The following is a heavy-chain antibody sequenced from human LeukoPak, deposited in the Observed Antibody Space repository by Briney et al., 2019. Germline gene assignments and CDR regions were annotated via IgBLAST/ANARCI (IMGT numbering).Heavy chain of an antibody. CDR1: GFTFSSYA. V-gene: IGHV3-23*01. J-gene: IGHJ5*02. CDR3: AKDSTFGGVIVPNWFDP. Sequence: PGGSLRLSCAASGFTFSSYAMSWVRQAPGKGLEWVSAISGSGGSTYYADSVKDRFTISRDNSKNTLYLQMNSLRTEDTAVYYCAKDSTFGGVIVPNWFDPWGQGTLVTVSS. D-gene: IGHD3-16*02. CDR2: ISGSGGST.